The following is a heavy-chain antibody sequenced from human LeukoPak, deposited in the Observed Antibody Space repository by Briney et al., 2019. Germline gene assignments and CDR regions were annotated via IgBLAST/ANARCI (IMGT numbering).Heavy chain of an antibody. D-gene: IGHD6-13*01. J-gene: IGHJ6*02. CDR2: INPNSGGT. Sequence: ASVKVSCKASGYTLTSYGISWVRQAPGQGLEWMGWINPNSGGTNYAQKFQGWVTMTRDTSISTAYMELSRLRSDDTAVYYCAREGNIAAAGPYYYGVDVWGQGTTVTVSS. CDR3: AREGNIAAAGPYYYGVDV. CDR1: GYTLTSYG. V-gene: IGHV1-2*04.